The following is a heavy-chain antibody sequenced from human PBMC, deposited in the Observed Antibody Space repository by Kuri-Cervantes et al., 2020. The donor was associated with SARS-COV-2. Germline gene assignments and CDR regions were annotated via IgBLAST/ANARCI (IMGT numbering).Heavy chain of an antibody. CDR3: ARDRLRYCSSTSCYGWFDP. D-gene: IGHD2-2*01. CDR1: GFTFFSYA. V-gene: IGHV3-30-3*01. CDR2: ISYDGSNK. Sequence: GESLKISCAASGFTFFSYAMHWVRQAPGKGLEWVAIISYDGSNKYYADSVKGRFTISRDNSKNTLYLQMNSLRAEDTAVYYCARDRLRYCSSTSCYGWFDPWGQGTLVTVSS. J-gene: IGHJ5*02.